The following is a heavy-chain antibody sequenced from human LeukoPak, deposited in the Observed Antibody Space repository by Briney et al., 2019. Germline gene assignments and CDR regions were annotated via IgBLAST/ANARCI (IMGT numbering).Heavy chain of an antibody. CDR1: GGSISSGSYY. Sequence: SETLSLTCNVSGGSISSGSYYWGWIRQPPGKGLEWIGSIYYTGSTYYNPSLKSRVTISVDTSKNQFSLKLSSVTAADTAVYYCARVPRGGYSGYHNWFDPWGQGTLVTVSS. CDR3: ARVPRGGYSGYHNWFDP. J-gene: IGHJ5*02. V-gene: IGHV4-39*07. CDR2: IYYTGST. D-gene: IGHD5-12*01.